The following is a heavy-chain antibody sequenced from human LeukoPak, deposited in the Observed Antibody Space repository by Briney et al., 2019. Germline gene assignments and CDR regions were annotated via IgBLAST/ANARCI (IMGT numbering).Heavy chain of an antibody. CDR1: GGSIRYSTSY. Sequence: PSETLSLTCTVSGGSIRYSTSYWGGIRQPPGKGLEWIGRIYTSGSTNYNPSLKSRVTISVDTSKNQFSLKLSSVTAADTAVYYCARSSGYYSDAFDIWGQGTMVTVSS. J-gene: IGHJ3*02. V-gene: IGHV4-61*02. CDR3: ARSSGYYSDAFDI. D-gene: IGHD3-22*01. CDR2: IYTSGST.